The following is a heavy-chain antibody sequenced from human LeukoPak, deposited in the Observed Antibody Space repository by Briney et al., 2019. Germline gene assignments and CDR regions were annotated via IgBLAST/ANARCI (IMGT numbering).Heavy chain of an antibody. Sequence: GRSLRLSCVASGLTFSNYAMHWVRQAPGKGLGWGAVISLDGSNEKYAKSVKGRFTISRDNSKKTMYLEMSRLRAEGTALFYCARDTTISGYGVFDYWGQGTVLTVP. CDR1: GLTFSNYA. CDR3: ARDTTISGYGVFDY. CDR2: ISLDGSNE. V-gene: IGHV3-30-3*01. J-gene: IGHJ4*02. D-gene: IGHD5-12*01.